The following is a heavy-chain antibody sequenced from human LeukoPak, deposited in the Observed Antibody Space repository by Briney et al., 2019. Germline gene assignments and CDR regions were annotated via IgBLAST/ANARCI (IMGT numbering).Heavy chain of an antibody. CDR1: GGSISSSSYY. J-gene: IGHJ5*02. CDR3: ARQELELRLSIISNWFDP. CDR2: IYYSGST. D-gene: IGHD1-7*01. Sequence: SETLSLTCTVSGGSISSSSYYWGWIRQPPGKGLEWIGSIYYSGSTYYNPSLKSRVTISVDTSKNQFSLKLSSVTAADTAVYYCARQELELRLSIISNWFDPWGQGTLVTVSS. V-gene: IGHV4-39*01.